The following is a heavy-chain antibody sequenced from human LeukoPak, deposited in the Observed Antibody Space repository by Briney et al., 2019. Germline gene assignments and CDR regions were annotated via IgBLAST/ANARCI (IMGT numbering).Heavy chain of an antibody. CDR2: IYTSGST. V-gene: IGHV4-4*09. J-gene: IGHJ2*01. CDR1: GGSISSYY. D-gene: IGHD3-10*01. Sequence: SETLSLTCTVSGGSISSYYWSWIRQPPGKGLEWIGYIYTSGSTNHNPSLKSRVTISVDTSKNQFSLKLSSVTAADTAVYYCAGFMVRGVKAIPGNWYFDLWGRGTLVTVSS. CDR3: AGFMVRGVKAIPGNWYFDL.